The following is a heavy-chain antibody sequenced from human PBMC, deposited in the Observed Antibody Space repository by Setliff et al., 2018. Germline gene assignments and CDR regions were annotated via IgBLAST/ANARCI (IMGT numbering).Heavy chain of an antibody. V-gene: IGHV3-53*01. D-gene: IGHD1-1*01. CDR2: IDQISRT. Sequence: GGSLRLSCATSGFTFRDYSLTWVRQAPGKGLEWVAGIDQISRTYYPDSMKGRFTISRDNSRNTISLQINDLSLQSVTAADSAVYYCARLKVGNNWPDYWGQGTLVTVSS. CDR1: GFTFRDYS. CDR3: AVYYCARLKVGNNWPDY. J-gene: IGHJ4*02.